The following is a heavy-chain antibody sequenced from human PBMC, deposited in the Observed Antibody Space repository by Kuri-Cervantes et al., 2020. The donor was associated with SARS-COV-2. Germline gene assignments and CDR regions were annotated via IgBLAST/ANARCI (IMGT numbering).Heavy chain of an antibody. V-gene: IGHV4-34*01. CDR3: ARGGRGWLQFHLY. D-gene: IGHD5-24*01. Sequence: GSLRLSCAVYGGSFSGYYWSWNRQPPGKGLEWIGEINHSGSTNYNPSLKSRVTISVDTSKNQFSLKLSPVTAADTAVYYCARGGRGWLQFHLYWGQGTLVTVSS. J-gene: IGHJ4*02. CDR2: INHSGST. CDR1: GGSFSGYY.